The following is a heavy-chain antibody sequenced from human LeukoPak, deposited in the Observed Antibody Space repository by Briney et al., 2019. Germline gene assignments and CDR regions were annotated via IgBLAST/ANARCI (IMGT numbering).Heavy chain of an antibody. J-gene: IGHJ4*02. V-gene: IGHV4-39*01. CDR1: GGSISSSSYY. Sequence: SETLSLTCTVSGGSISSSSYYWGWIRQPAGKGLEWIGSIYYSGSTYYNPSLKSRVTISVDTSKNQFSLKLSSVTAADTAVYYCARHIGGWLYYIDYWGQGTLVTVSS. CDR2: IYYSGST. D-gene: IGHD6-19*01. CDR3: ARHIGGWLYYIDY.